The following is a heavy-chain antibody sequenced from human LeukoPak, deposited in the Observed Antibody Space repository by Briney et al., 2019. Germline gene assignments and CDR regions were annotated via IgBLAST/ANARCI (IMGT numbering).Heavy chain of an antibody. V-gene: IGHV4-34*01. Sequence: SETLSLTCAVYGGSFSGYYWSWIRQPPGKGLEWIGSIYHSGSTYYNPSLKSRVAISVDTSKNQFSLKLSSVTAADTAVYYCARAVAGPYYFDYWGQGTLVTVSS. D-gene: IGHD6-19*01. CDR3: ARAVAGPYYFDY. J-gene: IGHJ4*02. CDR2: IYHSGST. CDR1: GGSFSGYY.